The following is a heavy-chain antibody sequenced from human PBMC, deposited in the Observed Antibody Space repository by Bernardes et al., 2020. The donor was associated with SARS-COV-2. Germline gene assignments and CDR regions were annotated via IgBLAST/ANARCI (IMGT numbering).Heavy chain of an antibody. CDR2: INQDGSAT. CDR3: ARLSVSYDDH. V-gene: IGHV3-7*03. J-gene: IGHJ4*02. CDR1: GFMFSTYW. D-gene: IGHD3-16*01. Sequence: GVLRLSCAASGFMFSTYWMTWVRQAPGKGLEWVAHINQDGSATYSVDSVQGRFTISRDNAKNFLYLQMNSLRAEDTAVYYCARLSVSYDDHWGQGTLVTVSS.